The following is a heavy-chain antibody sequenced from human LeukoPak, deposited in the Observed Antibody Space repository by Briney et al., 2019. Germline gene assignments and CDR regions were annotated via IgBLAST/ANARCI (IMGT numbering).Heavy chain of an antibody. J-gene: IGHJ4*02. CDR1: GGSVSSASFY. Sequence: KPSETLSLTGTVSGGSVSSASFYWSWIRQPPGEGLEWLGYIYYNGNTNYNPSLKSRVTISLDTSKNQFSLKLTSVTAADTAVYYCARDPRGTLKGTYSDYWGQGTLVTVSS. CDR2: IYYNGNT. V-gene: IGHV4-61*01. D-gene: IGHD3-10*01. CDR3: ARDPRGTLKGTYSDY.